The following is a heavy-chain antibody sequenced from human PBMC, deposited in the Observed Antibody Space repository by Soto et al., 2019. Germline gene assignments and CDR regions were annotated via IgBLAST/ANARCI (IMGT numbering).Heavy chain of an antibody. D-gene: IGHD3-10*01. J-gene: IGHJ1*01. Sequence: LSLTCAVYGGSFSGYYWSWIRQPPGKGLEWIGELNDSGGTNYNASLKSRVSISGDTSKNQFSLKLNLVTAADTAVYYCARARGGVQHWGQGTLVTVSS. V-gene: IGHV4-34*01. CDR1: GGSFSGYY. CDR3: ARARGGVQH. CDR2: LNDSGGT.